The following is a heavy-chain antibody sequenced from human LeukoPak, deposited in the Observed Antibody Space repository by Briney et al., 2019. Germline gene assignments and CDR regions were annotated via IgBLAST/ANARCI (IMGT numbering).Heavy chain of an antibody. CDR1: GFTFSSYG. Sequence: PGRSLRLSCAASGFTFSSYGMHWVRQASGKGLEWVAVISYDGSNKYYADSVKGRFTISRDNSKNTLYLQMNSLRAEDTAVYYCAKDEVPGIAVAKGAFDIWGQGTMVTVSS. CDR3: AKDEVPGIAVAKGAFDI. CDR2: ISYDGSNK. D-gene: IGHD6-19*01. V-gene: IGHV3-30*18. J-gene: IGHJ3*02.